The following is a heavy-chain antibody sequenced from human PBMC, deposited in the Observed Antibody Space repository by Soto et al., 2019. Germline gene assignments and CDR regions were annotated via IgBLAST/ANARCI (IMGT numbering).Heavy chain of an antibody. CDR1: GGSISSYD. V-gene: IGHV4-59*04. CDR3: VRLMLGELSPGDY. CDR2: IYYGGDT. J-gene: IGHJ4*02. D-gene: IGHD3-10*02. Sequence: SETLSLTCTVSGGSISSYDWSWIRQSPGKGLEWIGTIYYGGDTYYNPSLRSRVTISVDTSKNQFSLKLSSVTAADTAVYYCVRLMLGELSPGDYWGQGTLVTVSS.